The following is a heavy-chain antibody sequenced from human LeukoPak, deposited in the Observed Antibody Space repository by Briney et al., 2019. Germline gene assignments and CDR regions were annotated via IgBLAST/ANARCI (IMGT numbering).Heavy chain of an antibody. CDR1: GFTFSSYA. Sequence: GGSLRLSCAASGFTFSSYAMSWVRQAPGKGLEWVSAISGSGSSTYYADSVKGRFTISRDNSKDTLYLQMNGLRAEDTAVYYCAKDKGWGYSAYDCYGMDVWGQGTTLTVSS. D-gene: IGHD1-26*01. CDR2: ISGSGSST. CDR3: AKDKGWGYSAYDCYGMDV. V-gene: IGHV3-23*01. J-gene: IGHJ6*02.